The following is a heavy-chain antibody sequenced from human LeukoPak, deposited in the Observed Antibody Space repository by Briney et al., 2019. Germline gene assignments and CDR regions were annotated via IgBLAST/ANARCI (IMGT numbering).Heavy chain of an antibody. CDR2: IAYGGSNK. Sequence: GGSLRLSCAASGFTFSSYGMHWVRQTPGKGLEWVAAIAYGGSNKDHADSVKGRLTISRDNSKNTLYLQMNSLRVEDTAVYYCARVAVRESSGYNSWAPFDYWGQGTLVTVSS. CDR1: GFTFSSYG. D-gene: IGHD3-22*01. CDR3: ARVAVRESSGYNSWAPFDY. V-gene: IGHV3-30*03. J-gene: IGHJ4*02.